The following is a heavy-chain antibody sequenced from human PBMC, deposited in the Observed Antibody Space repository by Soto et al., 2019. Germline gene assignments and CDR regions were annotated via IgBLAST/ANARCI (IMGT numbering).Heavy chain of an antibody. V-gene: IGHV3-9*01. CDR1: GFTFDDYA. CDR3: AKEKGIS. CDR2: ISWNSGSI. J-gene: IGHJ5*02. Sequence: GGSMRLSCAASGFTFDDYAIHWVRQAPGKGLEWVSGISWNSGSIGYADSVKGRFTISRDNAKNSLYLQMNGLRAEDTALYYCAKEKGISWGQGTLVTVSS.